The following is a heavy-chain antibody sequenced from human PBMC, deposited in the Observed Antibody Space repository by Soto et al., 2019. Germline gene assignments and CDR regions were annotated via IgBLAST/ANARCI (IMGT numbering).Heavy chain of an antibody. D-gene: IGHD3-16*01. J-gene: IGHJ4*02. V-gene: IGHV2-5*02. CDR1: GFSFSTTGVG. Sequence: ASGPTLVNPPQTLTLTCTFSGFSFSTTGVGVGWIRQPPGKALEWLALIYWDDDKRYSPSLKSRLTITKDTSKNQVVLIMTNMDPVDTATYYCAHINDYYYFDYWGQGTLVTVSS. CDR2: IYWDDDK. CDR3: AHINDYYYFDY.